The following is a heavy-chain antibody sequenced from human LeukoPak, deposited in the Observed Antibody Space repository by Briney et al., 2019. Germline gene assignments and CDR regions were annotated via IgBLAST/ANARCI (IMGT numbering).Heavy chain of an antibody. Sequence: PGRSLRLSCAASGFTFGSYGMHWVRQAPGKGLEWVAVISYDGRSKYYGDSVKGRFTISRDDSKSTVFLQMNSLRAEDTAVYYCAKGGVATVDYFDFWGQGTLVTVSS. CDR1: GFTFGSYG. D-gene: IGHD5-12*01. J-gene: IGHJ4*02. CDR3: AKGGVATVDYFDF. CDR2: ISYDGRSK. V-gene: IGHV3-30*18.